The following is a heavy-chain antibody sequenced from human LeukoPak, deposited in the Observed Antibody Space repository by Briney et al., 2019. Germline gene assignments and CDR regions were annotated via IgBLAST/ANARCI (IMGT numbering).Heavy chain of an antibody. Sequence: GGSLRLSCAASGFTFSSYGMHWVRQAPGKGLEWVAVISYDGSNKYYADSVKGRFTISRDNSKNTLYLQMNSLRAEDTAVYYCAKAPGGGYFFDYWGQGTLVTVSS. CDR2: ISYDGSNK. CDR1: GFTFSSYG. D-gene: IGHD2-21*01. J-gene: IGHJ4*02. CDR3: AKAPGGGYFFDY. V-gene: IGHV3-30*18.